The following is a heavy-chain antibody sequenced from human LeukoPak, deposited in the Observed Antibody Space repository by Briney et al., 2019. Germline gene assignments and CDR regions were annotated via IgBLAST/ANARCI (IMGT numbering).Heavy chain of an antibody. J-gene: IGHJ4*02. CDR3: ARGGLYSSSWYSH. V-gene: IGHV4-34*01. D-gene: IGHD6-13*01. Sequence: SETLSLTCAVYGGSFSGYYWSWIRQPPGKGLEWIGEINHSGSTNYNPSLKSRVTISVDTSKNQFSLKLSSVTAADTAVYYCARGGLYSSSWYSHWGQGTLVTVSS. CDR1: GGSFSGYY. CDR2: INHSGST.